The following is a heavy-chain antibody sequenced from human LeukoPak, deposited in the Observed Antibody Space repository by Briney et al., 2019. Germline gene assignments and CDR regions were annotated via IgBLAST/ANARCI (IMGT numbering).Heavy chain of an antibody. CDR2: IYYNGRT. V-gene: IGHV4-59*01. Sequence: SETLSLTCAVSGGSISSYYWSWIRQSPGRGLEYIGHIYYNGRTDYNPSLKSRVTISVDTSRNQFSLKLTSVTAADTAVYFCARWYCSRGTCYYLDYWGQGTLVTVSS. CDR3: ARWYCSRGTCYYLDY. CDR1: GGSISSYY. D-gene: IGHD2-2*01. J-gene: IGHJ4*02.